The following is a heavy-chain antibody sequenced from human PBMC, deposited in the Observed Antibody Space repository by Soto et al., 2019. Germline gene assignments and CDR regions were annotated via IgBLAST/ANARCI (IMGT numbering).Heavy chain of an antibody. V-gene: IGHV4-31*03. J-gene: IGHJ3*02. CDR1: GGSISSGGYY. Sequence: QVQLQESGPGLVKPSQTLSLTCTVSGGSISSGGYYWSWIRQHPGKGLEWIGYIYYSGSTYYYPSHESRVIISVDTSKNQFSLKLSSVTAADTAVSYCVSSRRVIAVAGLDAFYIWGQGTLVTVSA. CDR2: IYYSGST. CDR3: VSSRRVIAVAGLDAFYI. D-gene: IGHD6-19*01.